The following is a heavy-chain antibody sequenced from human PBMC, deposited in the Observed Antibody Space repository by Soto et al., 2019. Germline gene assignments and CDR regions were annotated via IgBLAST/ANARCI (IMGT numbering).Heavy chain of an antibody. CDR3: AREKEGAHDYIWGSYRYPAGDAFDI. J-gene: IGHJ3*02. D-gene: IGHD3-16*02. V-gene: IGHV1-18*01. Sequence: ASVKVSCKASGYTFTSYGISWVRQAPGQGLEWMGWISAYNGNTNYAQKLQGRVTMTTDTSTSTAYMELRSLRSDDTAVYYCAREKEGAHDYIWGSYRYPAGDAFDIWGQGTMVTVSS. CDR1: GYTFTSYG. CDR2: ISAYNGNT.